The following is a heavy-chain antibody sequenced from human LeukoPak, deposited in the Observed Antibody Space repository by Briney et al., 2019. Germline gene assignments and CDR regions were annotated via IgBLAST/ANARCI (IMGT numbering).Heavy chain of an antibody. CDR2: IYYSGST. J-gene: IGHJ5*02. CDR3: ARDIGGYSYGRRFDP. CDR1: GGSISSSSYY. Sequence: KTSETLSLTCTVSGGSISSSSYYWGWIRQPPGKGLEWIGSIYYSGSTYYNPSLKSRVTISVDTSKNQFSLKLSSVTAADTAVYYCARDIGGYSYGRRFDPWGQGTLVTVSP. D-gene: IGHD5-18*01. V-gene: IGHV4-39*07.